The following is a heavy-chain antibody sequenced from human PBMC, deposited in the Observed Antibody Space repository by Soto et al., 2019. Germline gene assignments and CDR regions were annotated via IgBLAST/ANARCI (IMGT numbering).Heavy chain of an antibody. D-gene: IGHD6-13*01. CDR3: ARIRAAADYYYYGMDV. Sequence: GESLKISCKGSGYSFTSYWISWVRQMPGKGLEWMGRIDPSDSYTNYSPSFQGHVTISADKSISTAYLQWSSLKASDTAMYYCARIRAAADYYYYGMDVWGQGTTVTLSS. CDR2: IDPSDSYT. V-gene: IGHV5-10-1*01. CDR1: GYSFTSYW. J-gene: IGHJ6*02.